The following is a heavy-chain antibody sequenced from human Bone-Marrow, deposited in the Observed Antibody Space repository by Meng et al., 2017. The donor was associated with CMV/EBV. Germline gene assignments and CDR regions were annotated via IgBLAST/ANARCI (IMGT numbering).Heavy chain of an antibody. J-gene: IGHJ6*02. CDR2: ISYDGSNK. CDR1: GFTFSSYA. Sequence: GESLKISCAASGFTFSSYAMHWVRQAPGKGLEWVAVISYDGSNKYYADSVKGRFTISRDNSKNTLYLQMNSLRAEDTAVYYCAKEGGYCSSTSCYLVWGRYYGMDVWGQGTTVTVSS. D-gene: IGHD2-2*01. V-gene: IGHV3-30-3*01. CDR3: AKEGGYCSSTSCYLVWGRYYGMDV.